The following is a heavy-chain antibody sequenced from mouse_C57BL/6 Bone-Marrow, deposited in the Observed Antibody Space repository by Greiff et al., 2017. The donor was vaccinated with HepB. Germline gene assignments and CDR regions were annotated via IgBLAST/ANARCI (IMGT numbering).Heavy chain of an antibody. D-gene: IGHD1-1*01. V-gene: IGHV5-9-1*02. CDR1: GFTFSSYA. Sequence: EVNVVESGEGLVKPGGSLKLSCAASGFTFSSYAMSWVRQTPEKRLEWVAYISSGGDYIYYADTVKGRFTISRDNARNTLYLQMSSLKSEDTAMYYCTRDRPYYYGSSWYFDVWGTGTTVTVSS. CDR2: ISSGGDYI. CDR3: TRDRPYYYGSSWYFDV. J-gene: IGHJ1*03.